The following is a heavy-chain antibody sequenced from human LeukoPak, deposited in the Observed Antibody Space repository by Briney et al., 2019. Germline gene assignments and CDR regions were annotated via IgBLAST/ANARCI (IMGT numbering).Heavy chain of an antibody. D-gene: IGHD1-26*01. CDR3: ARGRAKRGSYSRFDY. V-gene: IGHV1-8*03. J-gene: IGHJ4*02. Sequence: ASVKVSCKASGYTFTSYDINWVRPATGQGLEWMGWMNPNSGNTGYAQKFQGRVTITRNTSISTAYMELSSLRSEDTAVYYCARGRAKRGSYSRFDYWGQGTLVTVSS. CDR2: MNPNSGNT. CDR1: GYTFTSYD.